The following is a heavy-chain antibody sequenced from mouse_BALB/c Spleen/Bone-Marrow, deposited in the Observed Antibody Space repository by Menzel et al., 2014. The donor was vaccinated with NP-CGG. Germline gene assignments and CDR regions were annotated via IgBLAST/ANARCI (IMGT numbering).Heavy chain of an antibody. D-gene: IGHD2-3*01. Sequence: QVQLQQSGAELAKPRASVKMSCKASGYTFTNYWMHWVKQRPGQGLEWIGYIDPSTGYTEYNQRFKDKATLTADKSSSTAYMHRSSLTYEDSAVYYCARGGIYDGYSYWGQGTLVTVSA. CDR3: ARGGIYDGYSY. CDR1: GYTFTNYW. CDR2: IDPSTGYT. J-gene: IGHJ3*01. V-gene: IGHV1-7*01.